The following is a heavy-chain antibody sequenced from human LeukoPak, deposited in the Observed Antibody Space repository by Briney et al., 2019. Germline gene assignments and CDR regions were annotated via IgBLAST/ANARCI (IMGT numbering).Heavy chain of an antibody. D-gene: IGHD5-18*01. CDR2: INPSGGST. V-gene: IGHV1-46*01. J-gene: IGHJ3*02. Sequence: ASVKVSCKASGNTFTSYYMHWVRQAPGQGLEWMGIINPSGGSTSYAQKFQGRVTMTRDTSTSKVYMELSSLRSEDTAVYYCARVRSEAMVNPDDAFDIWGQGTMVTVSS. CDR1: GNTFTSYY. CDR3: ARVRSEAMVNPDDAFDI.